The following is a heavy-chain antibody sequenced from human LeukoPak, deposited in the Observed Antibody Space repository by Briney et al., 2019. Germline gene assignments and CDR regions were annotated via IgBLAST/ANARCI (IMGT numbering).Heavy chain of an antibody. Sequence: GGSLRLSCAASGFTFSSYAMSWVRQAPARGLEWVSSLRGDGSTFYADSVKGRFTLSRDESRNTVYFQLNSLRVEDTAVYYCAKASWVSNGDAVLWGQGTLVTVFS. D-gene: IGHD1-1*01. CDR3: AKASWVSNGDAVL. CDR2: LRGDGST. CDR1: GFTFSSYA. J-gene: IGHJ4*02. V-gene: IGHV3-23*01.